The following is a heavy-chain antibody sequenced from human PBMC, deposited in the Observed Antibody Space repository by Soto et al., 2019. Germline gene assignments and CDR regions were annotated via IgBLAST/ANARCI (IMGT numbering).Heavy chain of an antibody. J-gene: IGHJ4*02. D-gene: IGHD3-22*01. Sequence: QIQLVQSGAEVKKPGASVKVSCKASGYGFTNYGISWVRQAPGQGLEWMGWISGKRGNTNYAEKLQGRVTMTTDTSTNIAYMELRSLRSDDTAVYYCARDDSAGYLDSSGFFDYWGQGTLVTVSS. V-gene: IGHV1-18*04. CDR3: ARDDSAGYLDSSGFFDY. CDR2: ISGKRGNT. CDR1: GYGFTNYG.